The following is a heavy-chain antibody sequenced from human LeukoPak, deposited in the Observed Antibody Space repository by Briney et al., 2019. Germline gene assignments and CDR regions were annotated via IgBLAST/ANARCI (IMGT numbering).Heavy chain of an antibody. Sequence: GGSLRLSCAASGFTLSSYEMNWVRQAPGKGLEWVSYISSSGSSIYYADSVKGRFTISRDNAKNSLYLQMNSLRAEDTAIYYCARDGGIAVAGDSFDIWGQGTMVTVSS. J-gene: IGHJ3*02. CDR2: ISSSGSSI. V-gene: IGHV3-48*03. CDR3: ARDGGIAVAGDSFDI. D-gene: IGHD6-19*01. CDR1: GFTLSSYE.